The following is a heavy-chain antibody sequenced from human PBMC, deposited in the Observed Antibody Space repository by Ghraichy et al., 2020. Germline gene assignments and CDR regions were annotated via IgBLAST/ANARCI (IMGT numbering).Heavy chain of an antibody. CDR1: DFLFDNAW. CDR2: IRSNSHGGTA. D-gene: IGHD2-21*02. J-gene: IGHJ1*01. Sequence: GGSLRLSCEASDFLFDNAWINWARQAPGKGLEWVGRIRSNSHGGTADFAAPVKGRFTISRDDSKRMVYLQMNSLKTEDTATYYCMTDDPEDCGCDCHSGYLRHWGQGTLVLVSS. CDR3: MTDDPEDCGCDCHSGYLRH. V-gene: IGHV3-15*07.